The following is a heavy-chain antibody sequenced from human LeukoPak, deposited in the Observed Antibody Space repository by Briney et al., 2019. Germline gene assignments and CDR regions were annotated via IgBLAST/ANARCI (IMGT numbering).Heavy chain of an antibody. D-gene: IGHD6-13*01. J-gene: IGHJ4*02. CDR1: GFTFSSYW. V-gene: IGHV3-7*01. CDR2: IKQDGSEK. CDR3: ARVGDIAASDY. Sequence: GGSLRLSCAASGFTFSSYWMSWVRQAPGKGREWVANIKQDGSEKYYVDSVKGRFTISRDNAKNSLYLQMNSLRAEDTAVYHCARVGDIAASDYWGQGTLVTVYS.